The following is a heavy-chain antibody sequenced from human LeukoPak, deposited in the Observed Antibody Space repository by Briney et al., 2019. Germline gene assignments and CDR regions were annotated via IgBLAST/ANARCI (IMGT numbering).Heavy chain of an antibody. CDR2: IKEDGGDK. Sequence: PGGSLRLSCAASGFIFSNYCMAWVRQAPGKGLEWVANIKEDGGDKHYVDSVKGRFTTSRDNAKNSLSLQMNSLRAEDTAVYYCARCRRDGYHFDFWGQGTLVTVSS. CDR1: GFIFSNYC. D-gene: IGHD5-24*01. V-gene: IGHV3-7*01. J-gene: IGHJ4*02. CDR3: ARCRRDGYHFDF.